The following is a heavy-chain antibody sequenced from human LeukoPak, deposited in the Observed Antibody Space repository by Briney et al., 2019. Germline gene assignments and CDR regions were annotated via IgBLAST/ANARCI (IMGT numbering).Heavy chain of an antibody. J-gene: IGHJ6*02. V-gene: IGHV1-2*04. D-gene: IGHD6-19*01. CDR3: ARGRIAVAPGGYYYGMDV. CDR1: GYTFTGYY. Sequence: ASVKVSCKASGYTFTGYYMHWVRQAPGQGLEWMGWINPNSGGTNYAQKFQGWVTMTRDTSISTAYMELSRLRSDDTAVYYCARGRIAVAPGGYYYGMDVWGQGTTVTVSS. CDR2: INPNSGGT.